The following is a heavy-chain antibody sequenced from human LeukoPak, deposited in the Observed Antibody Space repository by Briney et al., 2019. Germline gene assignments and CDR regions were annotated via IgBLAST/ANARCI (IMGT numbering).Heavy chain of an antibody. Sequence: GGSLRLSCAASGFTFSSYGMHWVRQAPGKGLEWVAFIRFDGSNKYYADSVKGRFTISRDNSKNTLYLQMNSLRAEDTAVYYCAKDRGTGYYMDVWGKGTTVTVSS. CDR2: IRFDGSNK. CDR1: GFTFSSYG. D-gene: IGHD3-16*01. J-gene: IGHJ6*03. V-gene: IGHV3-30*02. CDR3: AKDRGTGYYMDV.